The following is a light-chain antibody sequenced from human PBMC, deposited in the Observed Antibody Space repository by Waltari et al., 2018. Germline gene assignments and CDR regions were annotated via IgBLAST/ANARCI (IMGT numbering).Light chain of an antibody. CDR3: QQRNSYPLT. J-gene: IGKJ4*01. CDR2: AAS. V-gene: IGKV1-13*02. Sequence: QIPLSRSSLCASVREKLYITCLASQGISNALAWYQQKPGKAPKLLIYAASSLESGVPSRFSGSGSGTDFTLTISSLQPEDFAVYYCQQRNSYPLTFGGGTKVEIK. CDR1: QGISNA.